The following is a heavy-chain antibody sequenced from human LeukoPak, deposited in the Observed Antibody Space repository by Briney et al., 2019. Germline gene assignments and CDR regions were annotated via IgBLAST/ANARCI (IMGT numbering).Heavy chain of an antibody. CDR2: IYYSGST. V-gene: IGHV4-59*08. D-gene: IGHD3-10*02. CDR1: GGSISSYY. Sequence: PSETLSLTCTVSGGSISSYYWSWIRQPPGKGLEWIGYIYYSGSTNYNPSLKSRVTISVDTSKNQFSLRLSSVTAADTAVYYCARHNDYYVVGGMDVWGQGTTVTVSS. J-gene: IGHJ6*02. CDR3: ARHNDYYVVGGMDV.